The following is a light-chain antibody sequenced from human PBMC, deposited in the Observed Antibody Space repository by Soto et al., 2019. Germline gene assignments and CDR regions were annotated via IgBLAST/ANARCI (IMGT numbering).Light chain of an antibody. CDR2: EAS. J-gene: IGKJ5*01. CDR1: PSISRW. V-gene: IGKV1-5*03. CDR3: QEYNSDSLT. Sequence: DSQMPPSPSSLSASVGDIVTITCRASPSISRWLAWYQQKPGKAPKLLIYEASSLESGVPSRFSGSGSGTEFTLTISSLQPDDSATYYCQEYNSDSLTVGQGTRLEIK.